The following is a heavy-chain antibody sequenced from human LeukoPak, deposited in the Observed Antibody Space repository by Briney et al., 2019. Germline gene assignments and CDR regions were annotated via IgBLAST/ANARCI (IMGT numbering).Heavy chain of an antibody. CDR1: GYTFTGYG. J-gene: IGHJ3*02. V-gene: IGHV1-18*01. CDR3: ARSRVLRYFDWLLVVGGDNDAFDI. D-gene: IGHD3-9*01. CDR2: ISAYNGNT. Sequence: ASVKVSCKASGYTFTGYGISWVRQAPGQGLEWMGWISAYNGNTNYAQKLQGRVTMTTDTSTSTAYMELRSLGSDDTAVYYCARSRVLRYFDWLLVVGGDNDAFDIWGQGTMVTVSS.